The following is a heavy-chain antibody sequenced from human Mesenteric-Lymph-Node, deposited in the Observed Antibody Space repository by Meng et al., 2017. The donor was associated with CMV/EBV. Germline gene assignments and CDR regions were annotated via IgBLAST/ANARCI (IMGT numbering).Heavy chain of an antibody. CDR1: TFIRSA. CDR2: TIPICGTA. V-gene: IGHV1-69*06. CDR3: TRGSSDCSTPTCPFDY. J-gene: IGHJ4*02. D-gene: IGHD2-2*01. Sequence: TFIRSASIGLRQAAGQGFEWMVGTIPICGTANYAQKFQGRVAISADKSTNTAYMEVISLRSEDTALYYCTRGSSDCSTPTCPFDYWGQGTLVTVSS.